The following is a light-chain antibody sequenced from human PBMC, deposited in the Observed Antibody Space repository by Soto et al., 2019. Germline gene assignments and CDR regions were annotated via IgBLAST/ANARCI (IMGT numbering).Light chain of an antibody. CDR3: SSYTSSSTLEGV. V-gene: IGLV2-14*01. Sequence: QSVLTQPASVSGSPGQSITISCTGTSSDVGGYNYVSWYQQHPGKAPKHMIYDVSNRPSGVSNRFSGSKSGNTASLTISGLQAEDEADYYCSSYTSSSTLEGVFGTGTKVTVL. CDR2: DVS. CDR1: SSDVGGYNY. J-gene: IGLJ1*01.